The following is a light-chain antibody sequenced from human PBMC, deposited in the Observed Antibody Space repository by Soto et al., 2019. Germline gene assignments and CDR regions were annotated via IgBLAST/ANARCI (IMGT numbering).Light chain of an antibody. J-gene: IGKJ2*02. CDR3: QQYNNWPPCT. Sequence: EVVMTQSPASLSASPGERVTLSCRASQNIRSSLAWYQQRPGQAPRLLIYGASSRATGIPVRFSGSGSGTEFTLTISSLQSEDFAVYYCQQYNNWPPCTFGQGTKVDIK. CDR2: GAS. CDR1: QNIRSS. V-gene: IGKV3-15*01.